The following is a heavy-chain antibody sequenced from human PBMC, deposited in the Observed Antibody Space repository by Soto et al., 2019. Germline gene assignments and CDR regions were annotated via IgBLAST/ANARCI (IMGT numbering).Heavy chain of an antibody. V-gene: IGHV4-4*02. CDR1: GASISTGKW. Sequence: QVQLQESGPGLVKPSETLTLTCAVSGASISTGKWWSWVRQPPGEGLEWIGEISHSVSANYNPSLRSRATIEVDKSKNQLSLKLSVTAADTAIYYCTRDGAYGYSLAYWGQGNLVTVSS. CDR3: TRDGAYGYSLAY. J-gene: IGHJ4*02. D-gene: IGHD5-18*01. CDR2: ISHSVSA.